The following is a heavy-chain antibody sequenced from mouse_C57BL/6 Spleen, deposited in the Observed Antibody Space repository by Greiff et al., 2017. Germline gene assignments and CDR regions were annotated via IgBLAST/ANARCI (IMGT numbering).Heavy chain of an antibody. J-gene: IGHJ3*01. CDR1: GYSITSGYY. V-gene: IGHV3-6*01. CDR2: ISYDGSN. Sequence: ESGPGLVKPSQSLSLTCSVTGYSITSGYYWNWIRQFPGNKLEWMGYISYDGSNNYNPSLKNRISITRDTSKNQFFLKLNSLTTEDTATYYGARGFYYGSSYPAWFAYWGQGTLVTVSA. D-gene: IGHD1-1*01. CDR3: ARGFYYGSSYPAWFAY.